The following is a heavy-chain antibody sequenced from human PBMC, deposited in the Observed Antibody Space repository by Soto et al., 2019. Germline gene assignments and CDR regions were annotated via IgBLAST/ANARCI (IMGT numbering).Heavy chain of an antibody. CDR1: GFTFSSYA. D-gene: IGHD6-19*01. J-gene: IGHJ6*02. Sequence: GGSLRLSCAASGFTFSSYAMSWVRQAPGKGLEWVSAISGSGGSTYYADSVKGRFTISRDNSKNTLYLQMNSLRAEDTAVYYCAKARRGSSGWYYYYYGMDVWGQGTTVTVSS. CDR2: ISGSGGST. CDR3: AKARRGSSGWYYYYYGMDV. V-gene: IGHV3-23*01.